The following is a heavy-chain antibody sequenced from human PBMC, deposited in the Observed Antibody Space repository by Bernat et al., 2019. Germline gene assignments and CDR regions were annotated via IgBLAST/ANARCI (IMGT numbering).Heavy chain of an antibody. CDR1: GFTFSSYG. CDR2: ISYDGSNK. CDR3: ATWSYYDSSGHDAFDI. V-gene: IGHV3-30*03. Sequence: QVQLVESGGGVVQPGRSLRLSCAASGFTFSSYGMHWVRQAPGKGLEWVAVISYDGSNKYYADSVKGRFTISRDNSKNTLYLQMNSLRAEDTAVYYCATWSYYDSSGHDAFDIWGQGTMVTVSS. D-gene: IGHD3-22*01. J-gene: IGHJ3*02.